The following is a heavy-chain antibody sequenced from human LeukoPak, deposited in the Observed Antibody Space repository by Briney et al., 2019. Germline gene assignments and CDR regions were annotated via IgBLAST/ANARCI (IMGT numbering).Heavy chain of an antibody. V-gene: IGHV3-9*01. J-gene: IGHJ3*02. D-gene: IGHD1-26*01. CDR1: GFTFDDYA. Sequence: GRSLRLSCAASGFTFDDYAMHWVRQAPGKGLEWVSGISWNSGSIGYADSVKGRFTISRDNAKNSLYLQMNSLRAEDTALYYCAEDKVGYYPYDAFDIWGQGTMVTVSS. CDR2: ISWNSGSI. CDR3: AEDKVGYYPYDAFDI.